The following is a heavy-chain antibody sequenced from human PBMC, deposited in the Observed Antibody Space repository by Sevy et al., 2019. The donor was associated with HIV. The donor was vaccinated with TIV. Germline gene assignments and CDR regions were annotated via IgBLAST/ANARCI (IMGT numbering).Heavy chain of an antibody. D-gene: IGHD3-16*01. CDR2: INSDGSST. CDR1: GFTFSSYW. CDR3: ARGRVGPYDYVWGSYNGYYYGMDV. Sequence: GGSLRLSCAASGFTFSSYWMHWVRQAPGKGLVWVSRINSDGSSTSYADSVKGRFTISRDNAKNTLYLQMNSQRAEDTAVYYCARGRVGPYDYVWGSYNGYYYGMDVWGQGTTVTVSS. V-gene: IGHV3-74*01. J-gene: IGHJ6*02.